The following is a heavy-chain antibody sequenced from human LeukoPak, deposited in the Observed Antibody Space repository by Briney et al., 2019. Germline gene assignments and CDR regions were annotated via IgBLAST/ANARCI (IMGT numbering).Heavy chain of an antibody. J-gene: IGHJ3*02. CDR1: GGTFSSYA. CDR2: IIPIFGTA. Sequence: SVKVSCKASGGTFSSYAISWVQQAPGQGLEWMGRIIPIFGTANYAQKFQGRVTITTDESTSTAYMELSSLRSEDTAVYYCARPLRSGYYYNAFDIWGQGTMVTVSS. CDR3: ARPLRSGYYYNAFDI. D-gene: IGHD3-22*01. V-gene: IGHV1-69*05.